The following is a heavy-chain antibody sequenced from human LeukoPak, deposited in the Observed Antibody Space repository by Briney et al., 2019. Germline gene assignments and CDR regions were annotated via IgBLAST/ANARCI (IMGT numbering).Heavy chain of an antibody. CDR2: ISGGGRST. V-gene: IGHV3-23*01. CDR3: ATQVGTTTQYFDY. D-gene: IGHD1-26*01. J-gene: IGHJ4*02. Sequence: GGSLRLSCAASGFTFSSYAMSWVRQAPGKGLEWVSGISGGGRSTYYADSVKGHFTISRDNSKNTLYLQMDSLRAEDTAVYYCATQVGTTTQYFDYWGQGTLVTVSS. CDR1: GFTFSSYA.